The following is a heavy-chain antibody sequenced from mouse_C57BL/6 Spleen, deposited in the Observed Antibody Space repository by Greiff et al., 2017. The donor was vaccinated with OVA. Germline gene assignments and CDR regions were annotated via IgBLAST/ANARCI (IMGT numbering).Heavy chain of an antibody. J-gene: IGHJ4*01. CDR3: ARYTSHYWGDY. CDR1: GFTFTDYY. D-gene: IGHD4-1*01. Sequence: EVHLVESGGGLVQPGGSLSLSCAASGFTFTDYYMSWVRQPPGKALEWLGFIRNKANGYTTEYSASVKGRFTISRDNSQSILYLQMNALRAEDSAAYYCARYTSHYWGDYWGQGTSVTVSS. CDR2: IRNKANGYTT. V-gene: IGHV7-3*01.